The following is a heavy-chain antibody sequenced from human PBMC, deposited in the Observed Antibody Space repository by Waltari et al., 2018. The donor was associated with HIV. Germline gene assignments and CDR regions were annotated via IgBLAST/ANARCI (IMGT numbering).Heavy chain of an antibody. D-gene: IGHD3-22*01. J-gene: IGHJ4*02. Sequence: QVQLQESGPGLVKPSETLSLTCTVSGGSVSSGSYYWIWIRQPPGKGLEWIGYIYYTGSTNYSPSLKSRVTISVDTSKNQFSLKLSSVTAADTAVYYCARGLHSSGYSVYYFDYWGQGTLVTVSS. V-gene: IGHV4-61*01. CDR2: IYYTGST. CDR3: ARGLHSSGYSVYYFDY. CDR1: GGSVSSGSYY.